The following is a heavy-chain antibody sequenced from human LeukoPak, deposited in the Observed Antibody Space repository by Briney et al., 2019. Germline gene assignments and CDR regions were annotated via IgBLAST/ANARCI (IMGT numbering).Heavy chain of an antibody. CDR3: ARGNPLGLEWFEDAFDI. J-gene: IGHJ3*02. CDR1: GYTFTSYD. CDR2: MNPNSGNT. V-gene: IGHV1-8*01. Sequence: ASVKVSYKASGYTFTSYDINWVRQATGQGLEWMGWMNPNSGNTGYAQKFQGRVTMTRNTSISTAYMELSSLRSEDTAVYYCARGNPLGLEWFEDAFDIWGQGTMVTVSS. D-gene: IGHD3-3*01.